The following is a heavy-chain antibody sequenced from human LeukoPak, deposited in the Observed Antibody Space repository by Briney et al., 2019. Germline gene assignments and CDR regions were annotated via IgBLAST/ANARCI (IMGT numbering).Heavy chain of an antibody. CDR3: ARVTAAAGTIDY. D-gene: IGHD6-13*01. CDR2: IYHTGHT. CDR1: GASITSGDYS. V-gene: IGHV4-30-2*01. J-gene: IGHJ4*02. Sequence: SETLSLTCAVSGASITSGDYSWNWMRQPPGKGLEWIGYIYHTGHTYYNPSLRSRVTISIDTSKNQFSLKLSSVTAADTAVYYCARVTAAAGTIDYWGQGTLVTVSS.